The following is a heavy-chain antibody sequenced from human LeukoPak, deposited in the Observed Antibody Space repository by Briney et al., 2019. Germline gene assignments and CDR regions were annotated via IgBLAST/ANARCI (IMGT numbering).Heavy chain of an antibody. Sequence: VASVKVSCKASGYTFTGYYMHWVRQAPGQGLGWMGWINPNSGGTNYAQKFQGRVTMTRDTSISTAYMELSRLRSLDTAVYYCARDQGIPTYYYGMDVWGQGTTVTVSS. V-gene: IGHV1-2*02. CDR3: ARDQGIPTYYYGMDV. J-gene: IGHJ6*02. CDR2: INPNSGGT. CDR1: GYTFTGYY.